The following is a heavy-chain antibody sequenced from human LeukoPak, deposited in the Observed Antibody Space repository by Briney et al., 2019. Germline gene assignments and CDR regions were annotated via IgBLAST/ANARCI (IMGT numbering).Heavy chain of an antibody. CDR2: INHSVST. D-gene: IGHD3-10*01. CDR3: ARGQELLWFGELLSSLGAFDI. V-gene: IGHV4-34*01. CDR1: GGSLSGYY. Sequence: PSETLSLTCAVYGGSLSGYYLSWIRQPPGKRLEGIGEINHSVSTNYNPSLKSRVSISVDTSKHQFSLKLTSVTAADTAVYYCARGQELLWFGELLSSLGAFDIWGQGTMVTVSS. J-gene: IGHJ3*02.